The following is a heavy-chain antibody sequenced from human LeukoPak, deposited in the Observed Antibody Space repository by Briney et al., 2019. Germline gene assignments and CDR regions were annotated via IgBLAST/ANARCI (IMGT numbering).Heavy chain of an antibody. CDR2: ISSSSSTI. J-gene: IGHJ6*02. D-gene: IGHD1-1*01. V-gene: IGHV3-48*01. Sequence: PGGSLRLSCAASGFTVSSNYMSWVRQAPGKGLEWVSYISSSSSTIYYADSVKGRFTISRDNSKNTLYLQMNSLRAEHTAVYYCAKDTPTGTFSYYYYGMDVWGQGTTVTVSS. CDR1: GFTVSSNY. CDR3: AKDTPTGTFSYYYYGMDV.